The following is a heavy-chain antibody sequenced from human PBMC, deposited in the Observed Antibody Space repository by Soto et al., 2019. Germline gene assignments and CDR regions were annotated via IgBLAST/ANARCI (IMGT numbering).Heavy chain of an antibody. CDR2: ISAYNGNT. D-gene: IGHD3-3*01. V-gene: IGHV1-18*01. J-gene: IGHJ6*02. Sequence: GASVKVSCKASGYTFTSYGISWVRQAPGQGLEWMGWISAYNGNTNYAQKLQGRVTMTTDTSTSTAYIELRSLRSDDTAVYYCARDFYDFWSGYYDVPNYYYYGMDVWGQGTTVTVSS. CDR3: ARDFYDFWSGYYDVPNYYYYGMDV. CDR1: GYTFTSYG.